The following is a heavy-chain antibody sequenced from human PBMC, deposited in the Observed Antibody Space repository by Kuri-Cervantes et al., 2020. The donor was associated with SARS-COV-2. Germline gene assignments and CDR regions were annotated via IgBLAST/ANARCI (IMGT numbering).Heavy chain of an antibody. J-gene: IGHJ4*02. CDR1: GFTVSSNE. V-gene: IGHV3-30*02. CDR3: ARDQGLRFLEWDGIDY. Sequence: GGSLRLSCAASGFTVSSNEMSWVRQAPGKGLEWVAFIRYDGSNKYYADSVKGRSTISRDNSKNTLYLQMNSLRAEDTAVYYCARDQGLRFLEWDGIDYWGQGTLVTVSS. D-gene: IGHD3-3*01. CDR2: IRYDGSNK.